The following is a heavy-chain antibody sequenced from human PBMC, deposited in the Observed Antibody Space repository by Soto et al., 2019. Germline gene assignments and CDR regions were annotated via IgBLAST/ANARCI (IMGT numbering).Heavy chain of an antibody. CDR1: GGTFSSYA. D-gene: IGHD6-6*01. CDR3: ARELSIAASSAKYYFDY. CDR2: IIPIFGTA. J-gene: IGHJ4*02. V-gene: IGHV1-69*13. Sequence: GASVKVSCKASGGTFSSYAISWVRQAPEQGLEWMGGIIPIFGTANYAQKFQGRVTITADESTSTAYMELSSLRSEDTAVYYCARELSIAASSAKYYFDYWGQGTLVTVSS.